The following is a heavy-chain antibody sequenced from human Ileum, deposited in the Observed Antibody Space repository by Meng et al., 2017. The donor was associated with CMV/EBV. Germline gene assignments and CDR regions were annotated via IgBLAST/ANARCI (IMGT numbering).Heavy chain of an antibody. Sequence: SISSGGYYWSWLRQHPGKGLEWIGYIYYSGSTYYTPSLKSRVTISVDTSKNQFSLKLSSVTAADTAVYYCARAGLTRYYYDSSGYYDWGQGTLVTVSS. CDR2: IYYSGST. J-gene: IGHJ4*02. V-gene: IGHV4-31*02. D-gene: IGHD3-22*01. CDR3: ARAGLTRYYYDSSGYYD. CDR1: SISSGGYY.